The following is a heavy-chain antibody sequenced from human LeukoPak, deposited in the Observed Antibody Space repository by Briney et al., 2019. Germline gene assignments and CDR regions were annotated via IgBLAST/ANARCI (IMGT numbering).Heavy chain of an antibody. J-gene: IGHJ4*02. V-gene: IGHV4-38-2*02. CDR3: ARGPPRYSSG. D-gene: IGHD6-19*01. CDR2: IYHSGST. CDR1: GYSISSGYY. Sequence: SSETLSLTCTVSGYSISSGYYWGWIRQPPGKGLEWIGSIYHSGSTYYNPSLKRRVTISVDTSKNQFSLQLSSVTAADTAVYYCARGPPRYSSGWGQGTLVTVSS.